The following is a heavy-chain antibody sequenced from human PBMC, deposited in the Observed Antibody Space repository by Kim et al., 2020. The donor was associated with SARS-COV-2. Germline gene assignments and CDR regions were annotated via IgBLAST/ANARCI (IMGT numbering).Heavy chain of an antibody. J-gene: IGHJ6*02. D-gene: IGHD6-19*01. Sequence: SVKVSCKASGGTFSSYAISWVRQAPGQGLEWMGGIIPIFGTANYAQKFQGRVTITADESTSTAYMELSSLRSEDTAVYYCARDQSSSGWPLYYYGMDVWGQGTTVTVSS. CDR1: GGTFSSYA. V-gene: IGHV1-69*13. CDR3: ARDQSSSGWPLYYYGMDV. CDR2: IIPIFGTA.